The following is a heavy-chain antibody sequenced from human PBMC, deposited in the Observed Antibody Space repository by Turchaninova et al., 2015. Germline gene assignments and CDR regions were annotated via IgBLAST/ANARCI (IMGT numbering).Heavy chain of an antibody. V-gene: IGHV4-4*07. CDR3: ARENWAFDY. J-gene: IGHJ4*02. CDR2: VHIRGRT. Sequence: QVQLQESGPGLVQPSETLSLTCAVFGASVTTHVWTWIRQSAGRGLEWGGRVHIRGRTGYNPSLQSQVTMSLDKSNNRVSLTLTSVTAADTAVYFCARENWAFDYWGQGLLVTVSS. D-gene: IGHD7-27*01. CDR1: GASVTTHV.